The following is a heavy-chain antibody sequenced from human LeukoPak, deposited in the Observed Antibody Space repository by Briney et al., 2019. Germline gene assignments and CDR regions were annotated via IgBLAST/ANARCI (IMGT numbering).Heavy chain of an antibody. J-gene: IGHJ4*02. CDR3: AKDPGCGGDCYFDY. CDR2: ISGSGGST. CDR1: GFTFSSYA. Sequence: GGSLRLSCAASGFTFSSYAISWVRQAPGKGLEWVSAISGSGGSTYYADSVKGRFTISRDNSKNTLYLQMNSLRAEDTAVYYCAKDPGCGGDCYFDYWGQGTLVTVSS. D-gene: IGHD2-21*01. V-gene: IGHV3-23*01.